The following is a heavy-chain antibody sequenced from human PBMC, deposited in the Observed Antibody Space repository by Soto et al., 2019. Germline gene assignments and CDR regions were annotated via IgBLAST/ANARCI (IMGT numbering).Heavy chain of an antibody. Sequence: SGPTLVNPTQTLTLTCTFSGFSLSTSGMCVSWIRQPPGKALEWLARIDWDDDKYYSTSLKTRLTISKDTSKNQVVLTITNMDPVDTATYYCARTYCISTSPPENWFDPWGQGTLVTVSS. V-gene: IGHV2-70*11. CDR3: ARTYCISTSPPENWFDP. J-gene: IGHJ5*02. CDR2: IDWDDDK. CDR1: GFSLSTSGMC. D-gene: IGHD2-2*01.